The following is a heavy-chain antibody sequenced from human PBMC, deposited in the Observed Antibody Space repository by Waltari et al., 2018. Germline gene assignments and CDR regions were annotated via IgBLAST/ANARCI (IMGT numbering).Heavy chain of an antibody. J-gene: IGHJ4*02. CDR2: IKSKTDGGTT. CDR1: GFTFSNAW. V-gene: IGHV3-15*01. D-gene: IGHD2-8*01. CDR3: TTALPGYCSNGVCYNFDY. Sequence: EVQLVESGGGLVKPGGSLRLSCAASGFTFSNAWMSWVRQAPGKGLEWVGRIKSKTDGGTTDYASPVKGRFTISRDDSKNMLYLQMNSLKTEDTAVYYCTTALPGYCSNGVCYNFDYWGQGTLVTVSS.